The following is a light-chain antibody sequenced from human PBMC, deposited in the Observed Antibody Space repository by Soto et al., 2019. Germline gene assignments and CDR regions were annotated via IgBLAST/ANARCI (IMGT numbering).Light chain of an antibody. V-gene: IGKV3-15*01. CDR2: GAS. CDR1: QSVSSN. CDR3: QQYNNWPPWT. Sequence: ERVMTQSPATLSVSPGERATLSCRASQSVSSNLAWYQQKPGQAPRLLIYGASTRATGIPARFSGSGSGTEFTLTIGSLQSEDFAVYYCQQYNNWPPWTFGQGTKV. J-gene: IGKJ1*01.